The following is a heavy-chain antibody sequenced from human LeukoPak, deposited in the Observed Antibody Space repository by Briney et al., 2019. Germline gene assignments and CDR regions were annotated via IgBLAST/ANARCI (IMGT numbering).Heavy chain of an antibody. CDR3: ARQYYDFWSGYLHYFDY. V-gene: IGHV4-38-2*01. CDR2: IYHSGST. D-gene: IGHD3-3*01. CDR1: GCSISSGYY. Sequence: PSETLSLTCAVSGCSISSGYYWGWIRQPPGKGLEWIGSIYHSGSTYYNPSLKSRVTISVDTSKNQFSPKLSSVTAADTAVYYCARQYYDFWSGYLHYFDYWGQGTLVTVSS. J-gene: IGHJ4*02.